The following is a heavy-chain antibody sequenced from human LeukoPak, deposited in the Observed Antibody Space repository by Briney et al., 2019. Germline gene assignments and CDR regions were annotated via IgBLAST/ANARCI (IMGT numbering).Heavy chain of an antibody. D-gene: IGHD4-17*01. V-gene: IGHV1-46*01. J-gene: IGHJ4*02. CDR1: GYTFTSYF. CDR3: ARGGRDYGDFLAGH. Sequence: ASVKVSCKASGYTFTSYFMHWVRQAPGQGLEWMGIINPSGGSTIYAQKLQGRVIVSRDTSTSRVYMELYSLRSEDTAVYYCARGGRDYGDFLAGHWGQGTLVTVSS. CDR2: INPSGGST.